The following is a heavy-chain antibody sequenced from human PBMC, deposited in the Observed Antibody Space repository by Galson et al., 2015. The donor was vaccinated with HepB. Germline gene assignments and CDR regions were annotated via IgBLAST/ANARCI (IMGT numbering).Heavy chain of an antibody. Sequence: SLRLSCAASGFTFSSYGMHWVRQAPGKGLEWVAVIWYDGSNKYYADSVKGRFTISRDNSKNTLYLQMHSLRAEDTAVYYCAKGLGATTPYDYWGQGTLVTVSS. CDR2: IWYDGSNK. D-gene: IGHD1-26*01. CDR3: AKGLGATTPYDY. J-gene: IGHJ4*02. CDR1: GFTFSSYG. V-gene: IGHV3-33*06.